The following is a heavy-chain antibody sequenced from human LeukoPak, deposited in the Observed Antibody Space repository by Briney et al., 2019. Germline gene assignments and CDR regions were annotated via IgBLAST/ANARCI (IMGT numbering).Heavy chain of an antibody. CDR1: GFTFSSSA. V-gene: IGHV3-23*01. CDR3: AKATQTDF. Sequence: GGSLRLSCAASGFTFSSSAMIWVRQAPGKGLEWVSGISGSGGNTYYADSVKGRFTISRDNSKNALYLQMNSLRAEDTAVYYCAKATQTDFCGQGTLVTVSS. J-gene: IGHJ4*02. CDR2: ISGSGGNT.